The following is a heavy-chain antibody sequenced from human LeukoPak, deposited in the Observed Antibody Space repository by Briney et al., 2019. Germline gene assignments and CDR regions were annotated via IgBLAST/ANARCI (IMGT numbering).Heavy chain of an antibody. Sequence: SETLSLTCAVSGGSISSGGYSWSWIRQPPGKGLEWIGYIYHSGSTYYNPSLKSRVTISVDRSKNQFSLKLSSVTAADTAVYYCARDSGTGMDVWGQGTPVTVSS. CDR2: IYHSGST. CDR1: GGSISSGGYS. D-gene: IGHD1-1*01. J-gene: IGHJ6*02. V-gene: IGHV4-30-2*01. CDR3: ARDSGTGMDV.